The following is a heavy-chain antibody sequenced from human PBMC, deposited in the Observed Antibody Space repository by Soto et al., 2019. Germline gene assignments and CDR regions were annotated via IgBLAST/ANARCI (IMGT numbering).Heavy chain of an antibody. V-gene: IGHV6-1*01. J-gene: IGHJ6*02. CDR2: TYYRSKWYN. Sequence: SPTLSLTCAISGDSVSSNSAAWNWIRQSPSRGLEWLGRTYYRSKWYNDYAVSVKSRITINPDTSKNQFSLQLNSVTPEDTAVYYCARARPDYSSSWLGFCGMDVWGQGTTVTVSS. D-gene: IGHD6-13*01. CDR3: ARARPDYSSSWLGFCGMDV. CDR1: GDSVSSNSAA.